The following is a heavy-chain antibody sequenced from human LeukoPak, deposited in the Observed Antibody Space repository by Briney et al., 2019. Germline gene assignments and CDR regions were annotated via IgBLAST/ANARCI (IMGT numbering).Heavy chain of an antibody. CDR2: ISGSGGST. J-gene: IGHJ4*02. V-gene: IGHV3-23*01. Sequence: GGSLRLSCAASGFTFSSYAMSWVRQAPGKGLEWVSAISGSGGSTYYADSVKGRFTISRDNAKNTLYLQMNSLRAEDTAVYYCAKLRGYGSGSYDYWGQGTLVTVSS. CDR3: AKLRGYGSGSYDY. CDR1: GFTFSSYA. D-gene: IGHD3-10*01.